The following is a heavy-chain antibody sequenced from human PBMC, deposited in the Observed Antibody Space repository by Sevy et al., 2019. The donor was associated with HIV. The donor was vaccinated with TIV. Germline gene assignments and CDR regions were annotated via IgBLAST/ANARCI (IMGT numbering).Heavy chain of an antibody. D-gene: IGHD3-9*01. CDR2: LKQDGSET. Sequence: GGSLRLSCAASGFDFNHHWMSWVRRAPRKGLEWVANLKQDGSETDYVDSLEGRFTISRDNAKNSLSLQINDLRAEDTAVYYCARLPTGLQSFNYLLSTYFDSWGQGTLVTVSS. CDR3: ARLPTGLQSFNYLLSTYFDS. J-gene: IGHJ4*02. V-gene: IGHV3-7*01. CDR1: GFDFNHHW.